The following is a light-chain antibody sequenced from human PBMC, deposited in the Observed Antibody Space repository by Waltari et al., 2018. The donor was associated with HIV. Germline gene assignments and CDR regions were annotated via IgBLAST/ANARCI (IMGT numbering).Light chain of an antibody. Sequence: QSVLTQPPSVSGTPGQTVTLSCSGSTSNIETEALYWYQQLPGTAPKLLSYRNYHRPSWVSVRFSCSKSGASASLVISGLRSEDEAHYYCVSYDSRLDERLFGGGTKLTVL. J-gene: IGLJ3*02. CDR1: TSNIETEA. CDR2: RNY. CDR3: VSYDSRLDERL. V-gene: IGLV1-47*01.